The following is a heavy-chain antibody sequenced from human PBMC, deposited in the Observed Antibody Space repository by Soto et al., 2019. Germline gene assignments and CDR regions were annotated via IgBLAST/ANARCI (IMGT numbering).Heavy chain of an antibody. CDR2: IKQDGSEK. J-gene: IGHJ4*02. CDR3: VGGSGWLPDY. V-gene: IGHV3-7*05. D-gene: IGHD6-19*01. CDR1: GFTFSSYW. Sequence: VQLVESGGGLVQPGGSLRLSCAASGFTFSSYWMNWVRQAPGKGLEWVANIKQDGSEKFYVDSVRGRFTISRDNAKNSLCLQMNSLRAEDTAVYYCVGGSGWLPDYWGQGTLVTVSS.